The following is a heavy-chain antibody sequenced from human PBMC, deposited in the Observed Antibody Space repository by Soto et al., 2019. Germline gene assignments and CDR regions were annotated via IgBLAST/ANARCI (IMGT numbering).Heavy chain of an antibody. CDR3: ARDLLGYCSGGSCYSSDAFDI. D-gene: IGHD2-15*01. CDR1: GFTFSSYS. V-gene: IGHV3-48*01. CDR2: ISSSSTI. Sequence: PGGSLRLSCAASGFTFSSYSMNGVRQAPGKGLEWVSYISSSSTIYYADSVKGRFTISRDNAKNSLYLQMNSLRAEDTAVYYCARDLLGYCSGGSCYSSDAFDIWGQGTMVTVSS. J-gene: IGHJ3*02.